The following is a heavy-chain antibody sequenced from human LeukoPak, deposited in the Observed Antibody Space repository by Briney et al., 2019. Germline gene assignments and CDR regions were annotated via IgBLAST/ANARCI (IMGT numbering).Heavy chain of an antibody. D-gene: IGHD2-15*01. V-gene: IGHV7-4-1*02. Sequence: ASVKVSCKASGYTFTTYAMNWVRQAPGQGLEWMGWINTDTGNPTYAQGFTGRFVFSLDTSVSTAYLQINSLEAEDTTVYYCARGYCSGGICYPDYWGQGTLVTVSS. CDR1: GYTFTTYA. J-gene: IGHJ4*02. CDR2: INTDTGNP. CDR3: ARGYCSGGICYPDY.